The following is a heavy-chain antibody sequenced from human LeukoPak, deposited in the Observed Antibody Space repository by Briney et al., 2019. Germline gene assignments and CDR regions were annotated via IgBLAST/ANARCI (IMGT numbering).Heavy chain of an antibody. J-gene: IGHJ4*02. V-gene: IGHV3-33*01. CDR3: ARETAGYCSGGSCYFVDY. Sequence: PGGSLRLSCAASGFTFSSYGMHWVRQAPGKGLEWVAVIWYDGSNKYYADSVKGRFTISRDNSKNTLYLQMNSLRAEDTAVYYCARETAGYCSGGSCYFVDYWGQGTLVTVSS. CDR1: GFTFSSYG. D-gene: IGHD2-15*01. CDR2: IWYDGSNK.